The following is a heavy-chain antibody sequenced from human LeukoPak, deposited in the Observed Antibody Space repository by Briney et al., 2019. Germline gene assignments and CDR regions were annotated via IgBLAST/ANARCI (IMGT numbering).Heavy chain of an antibody. J-gene: IGHJ6*03. V-gene: IGHV3-66*04. Sequence: GGSLRLSCAASGFNFDEYGMSWVRQAPGKGLEWVSVIYSGDNTFYADSVKGRFTISRDNSKNTLYLQMNSLRAEDTAVYYCARHGSITMVRGRLRYFYMNVWGKGTTVTISS. D-gene: IGHD3-10*01. CDR2: IYSGDNT. CDR3: ARHGSITMVRGRLRYFYMNV. CDR1: GFNFDEYG.